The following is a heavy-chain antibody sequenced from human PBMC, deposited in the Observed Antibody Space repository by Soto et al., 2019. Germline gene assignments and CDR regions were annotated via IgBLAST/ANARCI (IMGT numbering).Heavy chain of an antibody. J-gene: IGHJ4*02. CDR3: GRESGETWDYEDY. Sequence: XTLSLPCTVSGGPLSSYRWSWIRQPAWKGLELSGRISNNGNTQYNPSLKSRVTVSVDTSRNQFFLNLNSVTSAYSAVYFFGRESGETWDYEDYWGQGTPGTVS. V-gene: IGHV4-4*07. CDR2: ISNNGNT. D-gene: IGHD1-7*01. CDR1: GGPLSSYR.